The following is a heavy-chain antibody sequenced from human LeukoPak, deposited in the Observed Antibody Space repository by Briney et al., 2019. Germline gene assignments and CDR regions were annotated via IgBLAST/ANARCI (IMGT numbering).Heavy chain of an antibody. CDR3: ARESYDFWSGYYSPPYNWFDP. CDR1: GYTFTSYP. V-gene: IGHV1-3*01. D-gene: IGHD3-3*01. CDR2: INAGNGDT. J-gene: IGHJ5*02. Sequence: ASVKVSCKASGYTFTSYPMHWVRQAPGQRLEWMGWINAGNGDTKYSQDFQGRVTITRDTSASTAYMELSRLRSDDTAVYYCARESYDFWSGYYSPPYNWFDPWGQGTLVTVSS.